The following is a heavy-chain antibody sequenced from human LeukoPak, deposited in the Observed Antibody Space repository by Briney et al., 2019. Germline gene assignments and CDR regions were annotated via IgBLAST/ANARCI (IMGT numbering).Heavy chain of an antibody. CDR3: ARDRGRYSSSSRTLYYYYYMDV. D-gene: IGHD6-6*01. V-gene: IGHV1-46*01. J-gene: IGHJ6*03. CDR2: INPSGGST. Sequence: ASVKVSCKASGYTFTSYYIHWVRQAPGQGLEWMGIINPSGGSTSYAQKFQGRVTMTRDMSTSTVYMELSSLGSEDTAVYYCARDRGRYSSSSRTLYYYYYMDVWGKGTTVTVSS. CDR1: GYTFTSYY.